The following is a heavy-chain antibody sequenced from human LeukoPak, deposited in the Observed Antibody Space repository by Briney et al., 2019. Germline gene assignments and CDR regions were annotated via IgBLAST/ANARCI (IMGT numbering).Heavy chain of an antibody. CDR2: MNPDSGKT. D-gene: IGHD3-3*01. CDR3: ARGPYYDFWSGYSSYYYYYMDV. V-gene: IGHV1-8*01. CDR1: GYTFTSYD. J-gene: IGHJ6*03. Sequence: ASVKVSCKASGYTFTSYDINWVRQATGQGLEWMGWMNPDSGKTGYAQKFQGRVTMTRNTSISTAYMELSSLRSEDTAVYYCARGPYYDFWSGYSSYYYYYMDVWGKGTTVTVSS.